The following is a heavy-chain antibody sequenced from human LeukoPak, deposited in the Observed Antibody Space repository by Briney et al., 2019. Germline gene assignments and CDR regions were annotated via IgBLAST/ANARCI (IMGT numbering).Heavy chain of an antibody. CDR3: ARGAAVTIIDY. J-gene: IGHJ4*02. V-gene: IGHV1-18*01. D-gene: IGHD4-11*01. CDR1: GYSFTSYG. Sequence: AASVKVSCKASGYSFTSYGISGVRQAPGQGLEWMGWISAYNGNTNSAQKFQGRVTMTTDTSTSTAYMELRSLRSDDTAVFYCARGAAVTIIDYWGQGTLVTVSS. CDR2: ISAYNGNT.